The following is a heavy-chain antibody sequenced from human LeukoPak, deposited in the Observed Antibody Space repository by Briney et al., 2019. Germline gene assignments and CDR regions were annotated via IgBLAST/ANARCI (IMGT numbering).Heavy chain of an antibody. CDR3: AKEAGGVVPASPYYYYGMDV. CDR1: GGSISSSYYY. J-gene: IGHJ6*02. Sequence: SETLSLTCTVSGGSISSSYYYWGWIRQPPGKGLEWIGSIYYSGSTYYNPSLKSRVTISVDTSKNQFSLKLRSVTAADTAVYYLAKEAGGVVPASPYYYYGMDVWGQGTTVTVSS. V-gene: IGHV4-39*01. D-gene: IGHD2-2*01. CDR2: IYYSGST.